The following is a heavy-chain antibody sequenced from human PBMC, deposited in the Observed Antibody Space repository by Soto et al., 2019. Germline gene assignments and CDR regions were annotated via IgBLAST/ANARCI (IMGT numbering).Heavy chain of an antibody. CDR2: INHSGST. J-gene: IGHJ4*02. CDR3: ARFGGGQQLDRTSLRYFDY. CDR1: GGSFSGYY. D-gene: IGHD6-13*01. Sequence: SETLSLTCAVSGGSFSGYYWSWIRQPPGKGLEWIGEINHSGSTNYNPSLKSRVTISVDTSKNQFSLKLSSVTAADTAVYYCARFGGGQQLDRTSLRYFDYWGQGTLVTVSS. V-gene: IGHV4-34*01.